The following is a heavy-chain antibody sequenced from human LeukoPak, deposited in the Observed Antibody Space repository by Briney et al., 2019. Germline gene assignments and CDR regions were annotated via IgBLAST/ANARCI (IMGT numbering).Heavy chain of an antibody. J-gene: IGHJ6*03. CDR3: ARVGVYYDFWSGYWNYYYYMDV. Sequence: PSETLSLTCAVYGGSFSGYYWSWIRQPPGKGLEWIGEINHSGSTNYNPSLKSRVTISVDTSKNQFSLKLSSVTAADTAVYYCARVGVYYDFWSGYWNYYYYMDVWGKGTTVTVSS. CDR2: INHSGST. V-gene: IGHV4-34*01. CDR1: GGSFSGYY. D-gene: IGHD3-3*01.